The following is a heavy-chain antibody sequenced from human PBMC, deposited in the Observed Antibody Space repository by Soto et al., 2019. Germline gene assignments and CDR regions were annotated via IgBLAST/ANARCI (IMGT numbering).Heavy chain of an antibody. D-gene: IGHD3-9*01. CDR3: AKKSSARVRYLDLFPGGGRDPCNCFDP. J-gene: IGHJ5*02. V-gene: IGHV5-51*01. CDR1: GHSFTSYW. Sequence: GESPKLPCQGSGHSFTSYWLGWERPMPGQGRGWTGLIYLGDSDTGYSPAFQGQVTISAGKSISTAYLQWSSLKAADTAMYYCAKKSSARVRYLDLFPGGGRDPCNCFDPWGQGTLVTVSS. CDR2: IYLGDSDT.